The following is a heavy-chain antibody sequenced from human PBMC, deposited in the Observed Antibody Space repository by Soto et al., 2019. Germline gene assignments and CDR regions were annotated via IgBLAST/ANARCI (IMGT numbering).Heavy chain of an antibody. J-gene: IGHJ4*02. CDR1: GGSISSAAYY. CDR2: ISHSGST. D-gene: IGHD5-18*01. CDR3: AREYTYGLNFFDC. V-gene: IGHV4-31*03. Sequence: SETLSLTCTVPGGSISSAAYYWSWIRQNPGKGLEWIGYISHSGSTYYNPSLKSRVIISIDTSKNQFSLSLTSVTAAYSAVYYCAREYTYGLNFFDCWGQGALVTVSS.